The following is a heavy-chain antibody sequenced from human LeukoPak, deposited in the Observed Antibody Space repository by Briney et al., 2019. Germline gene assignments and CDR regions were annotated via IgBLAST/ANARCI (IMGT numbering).Heavy chain of an antibody. V-gene: IGHV4-59*01. CDR1: GGSISSYY. J-gene: IGHJ5*02. Sequence: SETLSLTCTVSGGSISSYYWSWIRQPPGKGLEWIGYIYDSGSTNYNPSLKSQVTISVATSKNQFSLKLSSVTAADTAVYYCAREAVADNLWFDPWGQGTLVTVSS. D-gene: IGHD6-19*01. CDR3: AREAVADNLWFDP. CDR2: IYDSGST.